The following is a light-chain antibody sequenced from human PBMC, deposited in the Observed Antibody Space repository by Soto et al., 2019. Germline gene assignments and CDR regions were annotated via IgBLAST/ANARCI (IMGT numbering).Light chain of an antibody. Sequence: QSVLTQPPSASGSPGQSVTISCTGTSGVSWYQQHPGKAPQLLIYEVTKRPSGVPDRFSGSKSGNTASLTVSGLQAEDEADYYCSSYRGSNIFVVFGGGTKLTVL. CDR2: EVT. CDR3: SSYRGSNIFVV. V-gene: IGLV2-8*01. J-gene: IGLJ2*01. CDR1: SGV.